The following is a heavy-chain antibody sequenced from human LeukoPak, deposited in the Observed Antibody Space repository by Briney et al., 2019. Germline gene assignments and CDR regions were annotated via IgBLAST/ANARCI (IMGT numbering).Heavy chain of an antibody. V-gene: IGHV3-30-3*01. CDR3: ARAKEYYYGSGMGY. Sequence: HAGRSLRLSCAASGFTFSSYAMHWVLQAPGKGLEWVAVISYDGSNKYYADSVKGRFTISRDNSKNTLYLQMNSLRAEDTAVYYCARAKEYYYGSGMGYWGQGTLVTVSS. D-gene: IGHD3-10*01. CDR2: ISYDGSNK. J-gene: IGHJ4*02. CDR1: GFTFSSYA.